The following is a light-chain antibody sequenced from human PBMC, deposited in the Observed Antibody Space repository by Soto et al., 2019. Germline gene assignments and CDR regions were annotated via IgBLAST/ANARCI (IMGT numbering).Light chain of an antibody. CDR1: QSVTNNY. Sequence: DIVLTHSPGPLSLSPGERATLSCRASQSVTNNYLAWYQQKPGQAPRLLIDGASSRATGVPDRFSGTGSGTDFTLTISSLEPEDFAVYYCQQRSNWPPTFGQGTRLEIK. J-gene: IGKJ5*01. CDR3: QQRSNWPPT. CDR2: GAS. V-gene: IGKV3D-20*02.